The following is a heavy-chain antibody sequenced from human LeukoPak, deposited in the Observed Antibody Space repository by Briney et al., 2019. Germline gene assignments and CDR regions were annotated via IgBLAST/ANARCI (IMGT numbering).Heavy chain of an antibody. CDR3: AKVQHILIWFGESLHH. CDR2: ITGSGGTT. CDR1: GGSISSGGYY. D-gene: IGHD3-10*01. V-gene: IGHV3-23*01. J-gene: IGHJ5*02. Sequence: ETLSLTCTVSGGSISSGGYYWSWIRQHPGKGLEWVSTITGSGGTTSYADSVKGRFTVSRDNSKDTLFLQMNSLRAEDTAIYYCAKVQHILIWFGESLHHWGLGALVTVSS.